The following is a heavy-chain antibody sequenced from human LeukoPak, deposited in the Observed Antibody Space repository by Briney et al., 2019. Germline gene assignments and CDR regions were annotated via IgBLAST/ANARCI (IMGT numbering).Heavy chain of an antibody. Sequence: PGGSLRLSCAASGFTFSSYGMHWVRQAPGKGLEWAAVIWYDGSNKYYADSVKGRFTISRDNSKNTLYLQMNSLRAEDTAVYYCARDMAALATLIDYWGQGTLVTVSS. J-gene: IGHJ4*02. CDR1: GFTFSSYG. CDR2: IWYDGSNK. V-gene: IGHV3-33*01. D-gene: IGHD5-24*01. CDR3: ARDMAALATLIDY.